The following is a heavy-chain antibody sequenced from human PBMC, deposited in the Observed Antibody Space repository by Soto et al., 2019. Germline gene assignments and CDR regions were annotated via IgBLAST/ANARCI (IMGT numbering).Heavy chain of an antibody. Sequence: QVQLVQSGAEVKKPGSSVKVSCKASGGTFSSYAISWVRQAPGQGLEWMGGIIPIFGTAHYAQKFQGRVTITADESTSTAYMELSSLRSEDTAVYYCARDLRPYYDSSGYDAFDIWGQGTMVTVSS. V-gene: IGHV1-69*01. CDR1: GGTFSSYA. CDR2: IIPIFGTA. J-gene: IGHJ3*02. D-gene: IGHD3-22*01. CDR3: ARDLRPYYDSSGYDAFDI.